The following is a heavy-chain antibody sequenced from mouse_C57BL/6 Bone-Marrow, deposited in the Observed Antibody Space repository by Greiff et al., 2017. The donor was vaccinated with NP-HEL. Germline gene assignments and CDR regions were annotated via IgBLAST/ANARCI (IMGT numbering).Heavy chain of an antibody. V-gene: IGHV1-81*01. J-gene: IGHJ4*01. D-gene: IGHD2-1*01. CDR1: GYTFTSYG. CDR3: ARSVYYGNYYYAMDY. CDR2: IYPRSGNT. Sequence: VQLQQSGAELARPGASVKLSCKASGYTFTSYGISWVKQSTGQGLEWIGEIYPRSGNTYYNEKFKGKATLTADKSSSTAYMELRSLTSEDSAVYFCARSVYYGNYYYAMDYWGQGTSVTVSS.